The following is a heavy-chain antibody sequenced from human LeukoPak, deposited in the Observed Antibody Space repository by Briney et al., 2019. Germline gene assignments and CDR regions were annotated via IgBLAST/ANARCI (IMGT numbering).Heavy chain of an antibody. Sequence: GGSLRLSCAASGFTFSSYSMNWVRQAPGKGLEWVSSFSSSSSYIYYADSVKGQFTISRDNAKNSLYLQMNSLRAEDTAVYYCAREEKYYDSSGYRSWCFDYWGQGTLATASS. CDR3: AREEKYYDSSGYRSWCFDY. J-gene: IGHJ4*02. CDR1: GFTFSSYS. CDR2: FSSSSSYI. D-gene: IGHD3-22*01. V-gene: IGHV3-21*01.